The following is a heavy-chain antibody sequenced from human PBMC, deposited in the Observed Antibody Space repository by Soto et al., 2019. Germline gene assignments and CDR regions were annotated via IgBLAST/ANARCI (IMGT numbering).Heavy chain of an antibody. CDR1: AGNLERSNYF. CDR3: ARGIAKIVVVERDAPDKYYLDS. CDR2: ISYSGGS. D-gene: IGHD3-22*01. Sequence: ASETLSLTCSVSAGNLERSNYFWNWIRQPPGKGLEWIGNISYSGGSNPNPALKSRVSLSLDIFNNQFSLKVKSVTAADTAVYYCARGIAKIVVVERDAPDKYYLDSWGQGTLVTVSS. J-gene: IGHJ4*02. V-gene: IGHV4-61*05.